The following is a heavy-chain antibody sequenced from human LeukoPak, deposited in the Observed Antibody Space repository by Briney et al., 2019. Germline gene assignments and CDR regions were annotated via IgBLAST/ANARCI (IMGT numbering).Heavy chain of an antibody. J-gene: IGHJ4*02. D-gene: IGHD5-24*01. CDR2: IYYSGST. V-gene: IGHV4-61*01. CDR3: ASGVRSYGYNTYYFDY. CDR1: GVSVNSGSYD. Sequence: SETLSLTCTVSGVSVNSGSYDWSWIRQPPGKGLEWIGYIYYSGSTNYNPSLKSRVTISVDTSKNQFSLKLSSVPAADTAVYYCASGVRSYGYNTYYFDYWGQGTLVTVSS.